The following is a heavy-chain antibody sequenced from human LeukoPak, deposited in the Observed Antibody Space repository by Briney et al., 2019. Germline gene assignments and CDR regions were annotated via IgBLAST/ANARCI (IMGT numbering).Heavy chain of an antibody. CDR1: GFTVSSNY. Sequence: GGSLRLSCAVSGFTVSSNYISWVRQAPGKGLEWVSVIYSGGTTYYADSAKGRFTISRDNSKNTLYLQMNSLRAEDTAVYYCASQSTPVLPFDIWGQGTMVTVSS. CDR2: IYSGGTT. J-gene: IGHJ3*02. V-gene: IGHV3-66*04. CDR3: ASQSTPVLPFDI.